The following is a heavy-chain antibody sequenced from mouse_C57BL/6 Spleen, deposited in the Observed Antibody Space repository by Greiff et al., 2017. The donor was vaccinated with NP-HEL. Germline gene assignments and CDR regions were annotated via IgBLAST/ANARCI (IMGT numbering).Heavy chain of an antibody. J-gene: IGHJ4*01. D-gene: IGHD1-1*01. CDR1: GYTFTSYW. CDR3: ARTGYYAAMDY. CDR2: INTSNGGT. Sequence: QVQLQQPGTELVKPGASVKLSCKASGYTFTSYWMHWVKQRPGQGLAWIGNINTSNGGTNYNEKFMSKATLTVDKSSSTAYMQRSSLTSENSAVYYCARTGYYAAMDYWGHGTSVTVSS. V-gene: IGHV1-53*01.